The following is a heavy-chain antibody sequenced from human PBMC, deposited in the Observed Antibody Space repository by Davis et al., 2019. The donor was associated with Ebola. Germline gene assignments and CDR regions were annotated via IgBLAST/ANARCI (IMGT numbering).Heavy chain of an antibody. D-gene: IGHD3-22*01. Sequence: GESLKISCAASGFTFSSYWMSWVRQAPGKGLEWVAVIWYDGSNKYYADSVKGRFTISRDNSKNTLYLQMNSLRAEDTAVYYCAREGYYYDSSGYLYYFDYWGQGTLVTVSS. CDR2: IWYDGSNK. CDR1: GFTFSSYW. J-gene: IGHJ4*02. CDR3: AREGYYYDSSGYLYYFDY. V-gene: IGHV3-33*08.